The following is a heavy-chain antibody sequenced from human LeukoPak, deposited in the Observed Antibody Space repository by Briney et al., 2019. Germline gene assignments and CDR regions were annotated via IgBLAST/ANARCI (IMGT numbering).Heavy chain of an antibody. Sequence: QPGGSLGLSCAASGFTFRNYVIHWVRQAPGKGPEWVAVTSSDLNVKLYADSVKGRFTISRDNSRSTLYLQMNSLRPEDTAIYYCAREGYYGSGSPPSLYFDYWGQGTLVTVSS. CDR1: GFTFRNYV. CDR3: AREGYYGSGSPPSLYFDY. D-gene: IGHD3-10*01. CDR2: TSSDLNVK. J-gene: IGHJ4*02. V-gene: IGHV3-30-3*01.